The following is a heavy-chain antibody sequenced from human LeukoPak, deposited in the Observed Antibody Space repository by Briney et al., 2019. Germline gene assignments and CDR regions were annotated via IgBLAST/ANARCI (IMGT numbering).Heavy chain of an antibody. D-gene: IGHD2-2*02. J-gene: IGHJ5*02. Sequence: SETLSLTCAVYGGSFSGYYWSWIRRPPGKGLEWIGEINHSGSTNYNPSLKSRVTISVDTSKNQFSLKLSSVTAADTAVYYCARGRSGSKPLSARGYTWFDPWGQGTLVTVSS. CDR1: GGSFSGYY. V-gene: IGHV4-34*01. CDR3: ARGRSGSKPLSARGYTWFDP. CDR2: INHSGST.